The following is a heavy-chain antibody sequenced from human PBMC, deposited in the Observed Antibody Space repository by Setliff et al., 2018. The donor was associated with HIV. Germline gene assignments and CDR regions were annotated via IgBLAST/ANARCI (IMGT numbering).Heavy chain of an antibody. CDR3: ARGYASGYDVYGY. CDR1: GGSFNDYY. D-gene: IGHD5-12*01. V-gene: IGHV4-34*01. Sequence: SETLSLTCAVYGGSFNDYYWSWVRQPPGKGLEWIGEIIHSGSINYNPSLKSRVTISVDTYNNQFSLNMNSVNAADTAVYYCARGYASGYDVYGYWGQGTLVTVSS. CDR2: IIHSGSI. J-gene: IGHJ4*02.